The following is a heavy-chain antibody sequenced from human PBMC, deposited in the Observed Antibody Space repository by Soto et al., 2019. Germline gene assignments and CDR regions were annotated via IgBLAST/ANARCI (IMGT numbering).Heavy chain of an antibody. J-gene: IGHJ6*02. V-gene: IGHV1-69*13. CDR2: IIPIFGTA. CDR3: ARVGIAAAGTTIHYYYGMDV. Sequence: GASVKVSCKASGGTFSSYAISWVRQAPGQGLEWMGGIIPIFGTANYAQKFQGRVTITADESTSTAYMELSSLRSEDTAVYYCARVGIAAAGTTIHYYYGMDVWGQGTTVTVSS. D-gene: IGHD6-13*01. CDR1: GGTFSSYA.